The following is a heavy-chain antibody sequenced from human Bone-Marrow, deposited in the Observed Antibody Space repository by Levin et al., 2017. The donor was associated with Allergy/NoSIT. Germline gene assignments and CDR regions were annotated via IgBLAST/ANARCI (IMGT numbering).Heavy chain of an antibody. V-gene: IGHV4-39*01. D-gene: IGHD2-8*02. CDR3: AGQRPAVLGTGFFDL. CDR2: ISYIGST. Sequence: SQTLSLTCTVSGGSINSNNYFWGWIRQPPGKGLEWIGTISYIGSTFYNPSLKSRVTMSVDTSKNQIPLKLSSVTAADTALYYCAGQRPAVLGTGFFDLWGRGTLVAVSS. CDR1: GGSINSNNYF. J-gene: IGHJ2*01.